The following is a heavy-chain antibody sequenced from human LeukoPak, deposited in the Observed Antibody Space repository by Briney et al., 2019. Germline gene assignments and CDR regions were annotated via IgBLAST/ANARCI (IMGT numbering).Heavy chain of an antibody. CDR2: INPNSGGT. CDR3: ARSSPPHAVGRYNWFDP. J-gene: IGHJ5*02. D-gene: IGHD1-26*01. CDR1: GYTFTDYY. V-gene: IGHV1-2*06. Sequence: GASVKVSCKALGYTFTDYYIHWVRQAPGQGLEWMGRINPNSGGTNYARKFQGRVTVTRDTSISTAYMELSSLRSDDTAVYYCARSSPPHAVGRYNWFDPWGQGTLVTVSS.